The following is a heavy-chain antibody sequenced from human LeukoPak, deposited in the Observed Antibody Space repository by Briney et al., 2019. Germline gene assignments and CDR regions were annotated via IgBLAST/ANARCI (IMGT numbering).Heavy chain of an antibody. D-gene: IGHD6-19*01. CDR2: IGAGGTYT. J-gene: IGHJ4*02. CDR3: AKGAEIVVAGTGVDY. Sequence: GGSLRLSCAASGFTFNNYAMNWVRQAPGEGLQWVSGIGAGGTYTYYADSVKGRFTISRDNSKNTLYLQMNSLRGEDTAVYYCAKGAEIVVAGTGVDYWGQGTLVTVSS. V-gene: IGHV3-23*01. CDR1: GFTFNNYA.